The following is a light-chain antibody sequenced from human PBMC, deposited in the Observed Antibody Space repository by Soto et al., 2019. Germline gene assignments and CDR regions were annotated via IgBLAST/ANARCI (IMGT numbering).Light chain of an antibody. CDR3: EEYNNWPPYN. CDR1: QSVSSN. CDR2: GAS. J-gene: IGKJ2*01. Sequence: EIVMTQSPATLSVSPGERATLSRRASQSVSSNLAWYQQKPGQAPRLLIYGASTRATGIPARFSGSGSGTEFTLNISRLQSEDFGVYYCEEYNNWPPYNFCQGNKLEIK. V-gene: IGKV3-15*01.